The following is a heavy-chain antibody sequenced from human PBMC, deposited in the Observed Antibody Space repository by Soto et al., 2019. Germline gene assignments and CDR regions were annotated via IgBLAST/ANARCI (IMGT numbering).Heavy chain of an antibody. CDR1: GGSISSYY. D-gene: IGHD2-2*01. Sequence: SETLSLTCTVSGGSISSYYWSWIRQPPGKGLEWIGYIYYSGSTNYNPSLKSRVTISVDTSKNQLSLKVTSVTAADTAVYYCARGKPKCSTTTCYFDYWGQGALVTVSS. J-gene: IGHJ4*02. V-gene: IGHV4-59*01. CDR2: IYYSGST. CDR3: ARGKPKCSTTTCYFDY.